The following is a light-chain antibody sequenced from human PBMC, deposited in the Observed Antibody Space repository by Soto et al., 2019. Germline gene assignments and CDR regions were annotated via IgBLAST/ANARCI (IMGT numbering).Light chain of an antibody. CDR1: SSDVGSYNL. CDR2: EVS. J-gene: IGLJ1*01. CDR3: CTDAGSSTYV. Sequence: QSVLTQPASVSGSPGQSITISCTGTSSDVGSYNLVSWYQQHPGKAPKLMIYEVSKRPSGVSNRFSGSKSGNTASLTISGLQAEDEADYYCCTDAGSSTYVFGTGTKVT. V-gene: IGLV2-23*02.